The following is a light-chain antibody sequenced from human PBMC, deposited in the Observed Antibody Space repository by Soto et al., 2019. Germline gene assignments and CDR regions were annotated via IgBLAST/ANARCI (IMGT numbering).Light chain of an antibody. Sequence: ATQMTQSPSSLSASVGDRVTISCRASQGISNYLAWYQQRLGKAPKLLIFGATTLQSGVPSRFSASGSGPDFTLTISSLQPEDFATYYCLQDYNYPWTFGQGTKVDNK. CDR2: GAT. CDR3: LQDYNYPWT. V-gene: IGKV1-6*01. CDR1: QGISNY. J-gene: IGKJ1*01.